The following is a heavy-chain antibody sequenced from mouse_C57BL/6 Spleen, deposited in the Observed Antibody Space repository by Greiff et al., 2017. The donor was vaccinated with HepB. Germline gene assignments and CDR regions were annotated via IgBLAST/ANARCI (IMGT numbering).Heavy chain of an antibody. CDR3: ACTVVAPGYFDV. CDR2: IDPANGNT. Sequence: EVQLQQSVAELVRPGASVKLSCTASGFTIKNTYMHWVKQRPEQGLEWIGRIDPANGNTKYAPKFQGKATITADTSSNTAYLQLSSLTSEDTAIYYCACTVVAPGYFDVWGTGTTVTVSS. D-gene: IGHD1-1*01. CDR1: GFTIKNTY. V-gene: IGHV14-3*01. J-gene: IGHJ1*03.